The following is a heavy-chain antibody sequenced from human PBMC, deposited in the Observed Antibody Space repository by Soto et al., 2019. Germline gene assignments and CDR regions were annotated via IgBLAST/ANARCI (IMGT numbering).Heavy chain of an antibody. J-gene: IGHJ4*02. CDR3: ARDQRWLGLTFDY. Sequence: GGSLRLSCAASGFTFSSYSMNWVRQAPGKGLEWVSYISSSSTIYYADSVKGRFTISRDNAKNSLYLQMNSLRDEDTAVYYCARDQRWLGLTFDYWGQGTLVTVSS. V-gene: IGHV3-48*02. D-gene: IGHD6-19*01. CDR1: GFTFSSYS. CDR2: ISSSSTI.